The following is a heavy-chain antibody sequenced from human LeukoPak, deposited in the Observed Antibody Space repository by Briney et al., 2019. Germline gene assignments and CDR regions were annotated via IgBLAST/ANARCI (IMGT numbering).Heavy chain of an antibody. J-gene: IGHJ4*02. CDR1: GFTFSSYN. V-gene: IGHV3-48*02. CDR3: ARDMYYGDYEIDY. Sequence: GGSLRLSCAASGFTFSSYNMNWVRQAPGKGLEWVSYITSSSSTIYYADSVKGRFTVSRDNAKNSLFLQMNSLRDEDTAVYYCARDMYYGDYEIDYWGQGTLVTVSS. CDR2: ITSSSSTI. D-gene: IGHD4-17*01.